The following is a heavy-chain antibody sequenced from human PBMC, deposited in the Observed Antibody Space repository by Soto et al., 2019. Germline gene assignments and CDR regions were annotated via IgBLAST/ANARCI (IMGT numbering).Heavy chain of an antibody. D-gene: IGHD6-6*01. CDR2: IKQDGSEK. V-gene: IGHV3-7*01. J-gene: IGHJ6*02. CDR1: GFTFSSYW. Sequence: PGGSLRLSCAASGFTFSSYWMSWVRQAPGKGLEWVANIKQDGSEKYYVDSVKGRFTISRDNAKNSLYLQMNSLRAEDTAVYYCAREGVAAQVYYYGMDVWGQGTTVTVSS. CDR3: AREGVAAQVYYYGMDV.